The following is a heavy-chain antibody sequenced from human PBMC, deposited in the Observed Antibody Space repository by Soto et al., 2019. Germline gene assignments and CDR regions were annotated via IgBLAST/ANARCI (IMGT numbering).Heavy chain of an antibody. D-gene: IGHD3-10*01. CDR2: MNPDSGNT. Sequence: ASVKVSCKASGYTFTNFDINWVRQATGQGPEWMGWMNPDSGNTGYVQKFQGRVTMTRNTAISTAYMELSSLRSEDTAVYYCARSVGGSNVNFDYWGQGTLVTVSS. J-gene: IGHJ4*02. V-gene: IGHV1-8*01. CDR1: GYTFTNFD. CDR3: ARSVGGSNVNFDY.